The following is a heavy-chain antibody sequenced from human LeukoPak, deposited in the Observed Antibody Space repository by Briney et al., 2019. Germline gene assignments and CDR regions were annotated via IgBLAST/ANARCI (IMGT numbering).Heavy chain of an antibody. CDR2: IYPGDPDT. J-gene: IGHJ4*02. CDR1: GYRFTSDW. Sequence: GESLKISCKGSGYRFTSDWIGWVRQMPGKGLEWMGIIYPGDPDTRYSPSFQGQVTISADKSVNTAYLQWSSLKASDTAVYYCARLTDYGDYGCDYWGQGTLVTVSS. V-gene: IGHV5-51*01. CDR3: ARLTDYGDYGCDY. D-gene: IGHD4-17*01.